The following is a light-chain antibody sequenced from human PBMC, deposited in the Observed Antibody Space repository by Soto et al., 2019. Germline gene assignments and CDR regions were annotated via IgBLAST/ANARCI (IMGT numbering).Light chain of an antibody. CDR3: LQDYNYPYT. J-gene: IGKJ2*01. V-gene: IGKV1-6*01. CDR1: QGIRND. CDR2: AAS. Sequence: AIQMTQSPSSLSSSLGDRVTITCRASQGIRNDLGWYQQKSGKAPKLLIYAASSLQSGVPSRFSGSGSGTDFTLTISSLQPEDFATYYCLQDYNYPYTFGQGTKLEIK.